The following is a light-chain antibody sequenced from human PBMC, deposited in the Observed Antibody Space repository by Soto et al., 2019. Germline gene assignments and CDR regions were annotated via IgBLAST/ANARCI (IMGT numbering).Light chain of an antibody. J-gene: IGKJ1*01. Sequence: DIQMTQSPSTLSASVGDRVTITCRASQSISSRLAWYQQKPGKAPKFLVYDASNLESGVPSRFSGSGSGTEFTLTISSLQPDDFETYYCQQYNSYSVTLGQGTKVDIK. V-gene: IGKV1-5*01. CDR1: QSISSR. CDR2: DAS. CDR3: QQYNSYSVT.